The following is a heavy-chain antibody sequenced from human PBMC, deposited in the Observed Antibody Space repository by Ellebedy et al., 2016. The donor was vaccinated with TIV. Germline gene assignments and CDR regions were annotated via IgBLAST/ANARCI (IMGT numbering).Heavy chain of an antibody. V-gene: IGHV3-21*01. J-gene: IGHJ3*02. CDR1: GFTFSDYS. D-gene: IGHD2-2*01. CDR3: ARDTVPAALDAFDI. CDR2: ISDFSAYR. Sequence: PGGSLRLSCTASGFTFSDYSMNWVRQAPGTGLEWVSSISDFSAYRFYADSVKGRFTISRDNAKNSLYLQMDSLRAEDTAVYYCARDTVPAALDAFDIWGQGTMVTVSS.